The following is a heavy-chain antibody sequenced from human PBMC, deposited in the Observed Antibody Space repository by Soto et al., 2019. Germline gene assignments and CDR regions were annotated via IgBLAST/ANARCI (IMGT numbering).Heavy chain of an antibody. D-gene: IGHD1-26*01. Sequence: PSEXLSLTCTVSGGSIRTSSYYWGWIRQPPGKGLEWIGSIYYSGSTYYNPSLKSRVTISVDTSKNQFSLKLSSVTAADTAVYYCATQEVGGSYVYTFDPWGQGTLVTVS. V-gene: IGHV4-39*01. J-gene: IGHJ5*02. CDR3: ATQEVGGSYVYTFDP. CDR1: GGSIRTSSYY. CDR2: IYYSGST.